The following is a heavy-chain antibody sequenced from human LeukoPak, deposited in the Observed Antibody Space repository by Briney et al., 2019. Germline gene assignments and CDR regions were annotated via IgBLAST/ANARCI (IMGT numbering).Heavy chain of an antibody. CDR1: GFTFSSYA. V-gene: IGHV3-30*04. D-gene: IGHD6-13*01. CDR3: ARDWGDRGSSWPDYYYYYMDV. CDR2: ISYDGSNK. J-gene: IGHJ6*03. Sequence: GRSLRLSCAASGFTFSSYAMHWVRQAPGKGLEWVAVISYDGSNKYYADSVKGRFTISRDNSKNTLYLQMNSLRAEDTAVYYCARDWGDRGSSWPDYYYYYMDVRGKGTTVTVSS.